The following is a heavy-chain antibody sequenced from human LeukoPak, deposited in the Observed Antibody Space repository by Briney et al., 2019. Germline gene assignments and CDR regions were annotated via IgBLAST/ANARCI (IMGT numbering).Heavy chain of an antibody. CDR2: MYYSGST. CDR3: ARVRGYCSGGSCYTGSLDYYYGMDV. D-gene: IGHD2-15*01. V-gene: IGHV4-30-4*01. CDR1: GGSISSGDYY. J-gene: IGHJ6*02. Sequence: SQTLSLTCTVSGGSISSGDYYWSWIRQPPGKGLEWIAYMYYSGSTYYNPSLKSRVTMSADTSKNQLSLKLSSVTAADTAVYYCARVRGYCSGGSCYTGSLDYYYGMDVWGQGTTVTVSS.